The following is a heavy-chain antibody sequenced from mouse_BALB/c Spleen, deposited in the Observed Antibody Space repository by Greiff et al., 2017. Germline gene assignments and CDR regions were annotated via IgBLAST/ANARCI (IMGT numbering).Heavy chain of an antibody. CDR1: GFTFSSYG. J-gene: IGHJ3*01. CDR2: ISSGGSYT. Sequence: EVKLVESGGDLVKPGGSLKLSCAASGFTFSSYGMSWVRQTPDKSLEWVATISSGGSYTYYPDSVKGRFTISRDNAKNTLYLQMSSLKSEDTAMYYCARKGDVPFAYWGQGTLVTVSA. D-gene: IGHD3-3*01. V-gene: IGHV5-6*01. CDR3: ARKGDVPFAY.